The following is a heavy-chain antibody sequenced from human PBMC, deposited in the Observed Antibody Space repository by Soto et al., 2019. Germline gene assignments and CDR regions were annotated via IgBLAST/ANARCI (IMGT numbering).Heavy chain of an antibody. CDR2: SYYSGNT. D-gene: IGHD3-9*01. CDR3: ARVPGYYDILTGYET. V-gene: IGHV4-59*01. J-gene: IGHJ4*02. Sequence: QVQLQESGPGLVKPSETLSLTCTVSGGSISGYYWSWIRQPPGKGLEWIGYSYYSGNTNYNPPLKSRLTRSVDTSKNQFSLKLSSVTAADTAVYYCARVPGYYDILTGYETWGQGTLVTVSS. CDR1: GGSISGYY.